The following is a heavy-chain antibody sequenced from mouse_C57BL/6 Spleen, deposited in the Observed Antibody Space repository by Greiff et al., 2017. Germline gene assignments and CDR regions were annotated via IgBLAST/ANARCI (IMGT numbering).Heavy chain of an antibody. V-gene: IGHV1-54*01. J-gene: IGHJ3*01. Sequence: QVQLKESGAELVRPGTSVKVSCKASGYAFTNYLIEWVKQRPGQGLEWIGVINPGSGGTNYNEKFKGKATLTADKSSSTAYMQLSSLTSEDSAVYFCARRGFYYDYDGPCAYWGQGTLVTVSA. CDR1: GYAFTNYL. CDR2: INPGSGGT. D-gene: IGHD2-4*01. CDR3: ARRGFYYDYDGPCAY.